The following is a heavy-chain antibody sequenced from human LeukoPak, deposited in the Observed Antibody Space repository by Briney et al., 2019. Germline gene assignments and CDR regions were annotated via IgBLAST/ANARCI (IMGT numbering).Heavy chain of an antibody. D-gene: IGHD3-22*01. CDR3: VEGGAPSYYDGSGDAYFDY. CDR1: GFTFSSYA. V-gene: IGHV3-23*01. J-gene: IGHJ4*02. Sequence: GGSLRLSCAASGFTFSSYAMSWVRQAPGKGLKWVSTINDNGAGTYYADSVKGRSTISRDNSYNTVSLQMNSLRAEDTAVYFCVEGGAPSYYDGSGDAYFDYWGQGTLVTVSS. CDR2: INDNGAGT.